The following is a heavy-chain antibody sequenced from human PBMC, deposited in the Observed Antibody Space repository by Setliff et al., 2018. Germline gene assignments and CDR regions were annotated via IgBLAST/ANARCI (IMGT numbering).Heavy chain of an antibody. CDR1: GDSISNSY. V-gene: IGHV4-59*01. D-gene: IGHD3-10*01. J-gene: IGHJ4*02. Sequence: PSETLSLTCTVSGDSISNSYWSWIRQPPGKGLEWIGNMHYSGDTKSNPSLKSRVTMSVDTSKNQFSLKLSSVAAADTAVYYCARDRTYYGSGTYTRWFDYWGQGTLVTVSS. CDR3: ARDRTYYGSGTYTRWFDY. CDR2: MHYSGDT.